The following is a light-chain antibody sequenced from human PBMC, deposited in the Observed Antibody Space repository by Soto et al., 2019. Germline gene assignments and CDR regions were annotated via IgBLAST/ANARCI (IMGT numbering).Light chain of an antibody. J-gene: IGKJ1*01. V-gene: IGKV2-28*01. CDR2: LGS. Sequence: DIVMTQSPLSLPVTPVEPSSISFISSHILLHSNGNNYLDWYLQKPGQSPQLLIYLGSNRASGVPDRFSGSGSGTDFTLKISRVEAEDVGVYYCMQALQTPWTFGQGTKVDIK. CDR3: MQALQTPWT. CDR1: HILLHSNGNNY.